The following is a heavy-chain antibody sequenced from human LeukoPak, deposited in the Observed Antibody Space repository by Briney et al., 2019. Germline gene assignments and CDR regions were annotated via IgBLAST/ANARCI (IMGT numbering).Heavy chain of an antibody. J-gene: IGHJ4*02. CDR2: TYYRSKWLY. V-gene: IGHV6-1*01. D-gene: IGHD1-26*01. CDR3: ARRYSGNYYFDY. CDR1: GDSVSSNNAA. Sequence: SQTLSLTCAISGDSVSSNNAAWNWIRQSPSRGLEWLGTTYYRSKWLYDYAISVKSRITISPDAFTNQFSLQLSSVTPEDTAIYYCARRYSGNYYFDYWGQGTQVTVSA.